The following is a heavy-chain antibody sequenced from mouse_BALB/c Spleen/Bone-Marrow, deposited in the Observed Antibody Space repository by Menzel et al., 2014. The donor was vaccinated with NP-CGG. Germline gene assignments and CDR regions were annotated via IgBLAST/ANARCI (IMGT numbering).Heavy chain of an antibody. V-gene: IGHV5-17*02. Sequence: EVQVVESGGGLVQPGGSRKLSCAASGFTFSRFGMHWVRRAPEKGLEWVAFISSGSSSIYYTDTVKGRFTISRDNPKNTLFLQMTSLRSEDTAMYYCGRGDYWGQGTTLTVSS. CDR2: ISSGSSSI. CDR1: GFTFSRFG. J-gene: IGHJ2*01. CDR3: GRGDY.